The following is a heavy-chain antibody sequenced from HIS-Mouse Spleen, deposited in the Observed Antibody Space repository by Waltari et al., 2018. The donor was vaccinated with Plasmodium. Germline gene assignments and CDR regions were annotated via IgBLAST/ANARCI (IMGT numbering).Heavy chain of an antibody. D-gene: IGHD4-17*01. Sequence: QVQLQQWGAGLLKPSETLSLPCAVYGGSFSGYYWSWIRQPPGKGLEWIGEINHSGSTNYNPSLKSRVTISVDTSKNQFSLKLSSVTAADTAVYYCASQRDYGGDYWGQGTLVTVSS. J-gene: IGHJ4*02. V-gene: IGHV4-34*01. CDR3: ASQRDYGGDY. CDR2: INHSGST. CDR1: GGSFSGYY.